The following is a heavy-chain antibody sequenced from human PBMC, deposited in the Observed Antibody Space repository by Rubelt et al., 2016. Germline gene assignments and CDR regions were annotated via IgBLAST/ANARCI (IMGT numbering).Heavy chain of an antibody. Sequence: QVQLVQSGAEVKEPGASVRVSCKASGYTFTTYGIGWVRQAPGQGLEWMGWISAYNDNTNYAQKFQGRVTMTTDTSTNTVYMELRRLTSDDTAVYYCVRDQVGSTPDYWGQGTLVIVSS. CDR3: VRDQVGSTPDY. CDR2: ISAYNDNT. CDR1: GYTFTTYG. V-gene: IGHV1-18*01. J-gene: IGHJ4*02. D-gene: IGHD5/OR15-5a*01.